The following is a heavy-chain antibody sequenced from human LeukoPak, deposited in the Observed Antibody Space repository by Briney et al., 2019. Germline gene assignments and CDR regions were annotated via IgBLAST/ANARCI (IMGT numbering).Heavy chain of an antibody. V-gene: IGHV3-74*01. CDR3: VCDGEDFNFDC. CDR2: VIRDGSFT. CDR1: GFTFRSYW. J-gene: IGHJ5*01. Sequence: GGSLRLSCAASGFTFRSYWMHWVRHAPGKGLEWVSRVIRDGSFTNYADSVKGRFTIYRDNAKNKLYLQMSSLRDEDTAVYFCVCDGEDFNFDCRVQGSLVTVSS. D-gene: IGHD3-10*01.